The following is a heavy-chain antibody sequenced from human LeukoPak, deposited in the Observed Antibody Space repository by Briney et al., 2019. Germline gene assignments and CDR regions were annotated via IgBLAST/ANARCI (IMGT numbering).Heavy chain of an antibody. CDR1: GFTFSSYG. V-gene: IGHV3-23*01. CDR2: ISPSGGGT. Sequence: GGTLRLSCAASGFTFSSYGMNWVRQAPGKGLEWVSGISPSGGGTYYADSVKGRFTISRDDSKNTLSLQMNSLRAEDTAVYYCAKDFGSVVVITTFFDYWGQGTLVTVSS. D-gene: IGHD3-22*01. CDR3: AKDFGSVVVITTFFDY. J-gene: IGHJ4*02.